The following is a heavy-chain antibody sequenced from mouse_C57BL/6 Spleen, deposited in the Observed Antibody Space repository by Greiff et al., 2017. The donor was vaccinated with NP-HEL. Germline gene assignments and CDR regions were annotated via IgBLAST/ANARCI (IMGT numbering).Heavy chain of an antibody. CDR3: ARDLGSNYPFAY. Sequence: EVKLVESGGGLVKPGGSLKLSCAASGFTFSSYAMSWVRQTPEKRLEWVATISDGGSYTYYPDNVKGRFTISRDNAKNNLYLQMSHLKSEDTAMYYCARDLGSNYPFAYWGQGTLVTVSA. D-gene: IGHD2-5*01. CDR2: ISDGGSYT. CDR1: GFTFSSYA. V-gene: IGHV5-4*01. J-gene: IGHJ3*01.